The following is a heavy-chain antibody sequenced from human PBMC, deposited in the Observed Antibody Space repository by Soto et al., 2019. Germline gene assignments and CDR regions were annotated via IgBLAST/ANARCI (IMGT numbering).Heavy chain of an antibody. CDR1: GIIFSSFA. D-gene: IGHD3-10*01. J-gene: IGHJ4*02. V-gene: IGHV3-23*01. Sequence: GSLRLSCTASGIIFSSFAMSWVRQAPGKGLEWVSSITGSGGSTYYADSVKGRFTISRDNSENTLYLQMNSLRAEDTAIYYCAVPRISRIRGEPPAYWGQGTLVTVSS. CDR2: ITGSGGST. CDR3: AVPRISRIRGEPPAY.